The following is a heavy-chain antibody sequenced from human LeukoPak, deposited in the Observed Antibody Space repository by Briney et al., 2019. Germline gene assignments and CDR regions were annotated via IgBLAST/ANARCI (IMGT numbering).Heavy chain of an antibody. CDR3: ARGSLRFDP. Sequence: GGSLRLSCAASGFTFSSYGMHWVRQAPGKGLEWVAVISYDGSNKYYADSVKGRFTISRDNAKNSLYLQMNSLRAEDTAVYYCARGSLRFDPWGQGTLVTVSS. J-gene: IGHJ5*02. V-gene: IGHV3-30*03. CDR2: ISYDGSNK. CDR1: GFTFSSYG.